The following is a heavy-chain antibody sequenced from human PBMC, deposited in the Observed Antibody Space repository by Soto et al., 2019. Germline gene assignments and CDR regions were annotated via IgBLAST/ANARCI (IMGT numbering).Heavy chain of an antibody. CDR2: INPSGGST. CDR1: GYTFTSYY. CDR3: ARSDFWSGYYRFDYFDY. V-gene: IGHV1-46*03. D-gene: IGHD3-3*01. J-gene: IGHJ4*02. Sequence: QVQLVQSGAEVKKPGASVKVSCKASGYTFTSYYMHWVRQAPGQGLEWMGIINPSGGSTSYAQKFQGRATMARDTFTSTVYMELSSLRSEDTAVYYWARSDFWSGYYRFDYFDYWGQGTLVTVSS.